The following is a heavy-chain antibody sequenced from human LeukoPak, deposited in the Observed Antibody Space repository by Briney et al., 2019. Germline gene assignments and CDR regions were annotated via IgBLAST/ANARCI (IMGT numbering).Heavy chain of an antibody. V-gene: IGHV4-4*02. CDR3: ARAVSAYYYYGMDV. J-gene: IGHJ6*02. D-gene: IGHD3-16*01. CDR2: IYHSGST. CDR1: GDSISGFNW. Sequence: SETLSLTCAVAGDSISGFNWWNWVRQPPGKGLEWIGEIYHSGSTNYNPSLKSRVTISVDKSNNQFSLRLSSVTAADTAVYYCARAVSAYYYYGMDVWGQGTTVTVSS.